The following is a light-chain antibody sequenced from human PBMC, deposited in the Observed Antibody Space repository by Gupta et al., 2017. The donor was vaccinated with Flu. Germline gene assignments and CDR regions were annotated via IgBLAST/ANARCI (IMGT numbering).Light chain of an antibody. CDR1: QSFSSNY. Sequence: SATLSCRASQSFSSNYLVWYQQKPGKAPRLVIYDGSKRATGIPDRFSGSGSGTDFTLTISRLEPEDFAVYFCQQYGSSLPWTFGPGTKVE. J-gene: IGKJ1*01. CDR3: QQYGSSLPWT. CDR2: DGS. V-gene: IGKV3-20*01.